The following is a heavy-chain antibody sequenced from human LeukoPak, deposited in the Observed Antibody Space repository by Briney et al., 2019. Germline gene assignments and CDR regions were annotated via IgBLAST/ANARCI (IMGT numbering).Heavy chain of an antibody. V-gene: IGHV5-51*01. CDR1: GYIFTTYW. CDR3: ARCSGGSCYSGGYFDY. CDR2: LYAGDSDT. D-gene: IGHD2-15*01. J-gene: IGHJ4*02. Sequence: GASLQISCKGSGYIFTTYWIGWVRQLPGKGLEWMGILYAGDSDTRYSPSFQGQVTISADKSISTAYLQCSSLKASDTAMYYCARCSGGSCYSGGYFDYWGQGTLVTVSS.